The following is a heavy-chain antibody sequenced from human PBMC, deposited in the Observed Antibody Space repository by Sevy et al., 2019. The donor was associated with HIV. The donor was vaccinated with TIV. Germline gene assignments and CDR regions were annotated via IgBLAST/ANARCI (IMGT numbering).Heavy chain of an antibody. CDR1: GFTFSSYG. V-gene: IGHV3-33*01. Sequence: GGSLRLSCAASGFTFSSYGMRWVRQAPGKGLEWVAVIWYDGSNKYYADSVKGRFTISRDNSKNTLYLQMNSLRAEDTAVYYCARDLDGSGYYNYFDYWGQGTLVTVSS. J-gene: IGHJ4*02. CDR2: IWYDGSNK. CDR3: ARDLDGSGYYNYFDY. D-gene: IGHD3-22*01.